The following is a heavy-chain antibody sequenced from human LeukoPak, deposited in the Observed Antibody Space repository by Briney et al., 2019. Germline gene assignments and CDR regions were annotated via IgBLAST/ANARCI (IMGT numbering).Heavy chain of an antibody. CDR2: ISYSGST. Sequence: SETLSLTCTVSGGSISSGDYYWSGIRQPPGKGLEWIGYISYSGSTSYNPSLKSPFTISMDTSKNQISLRLSSVTAADTAVYYCARAVNYDFWSAYYYYMDVWAKGPRSPSP. CDR1: GGSISSGDYY. D-gene: IGHD3-3*01. CDR3: ARAVNYDFWSAYYYYMDV. V-gene: IGHV4-30-4*01. J-gene: IGHJ6*03.